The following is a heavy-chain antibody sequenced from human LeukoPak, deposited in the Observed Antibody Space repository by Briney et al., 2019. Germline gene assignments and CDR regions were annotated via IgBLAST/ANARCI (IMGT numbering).Heavy chain of an antibody. CDR3: ARDGRILPQYYFDY. CDR2: ISYDGSNK. J-gene: IGHJ4*02. Sequence: PGRSLRLSCAASGFTFSSYAMHWVRQAPGKGLEWVAVISYDGSNKHYADSVKGRFTISRDNSKNTLYLQMNSLRAEDTAVYYCARDGRILPQYYFDYWGQGTLVTVSS. CDR1: GFTFSSYA. V-gene: IGHV3-30-3*01. D-gene: IGHD2-15*01.